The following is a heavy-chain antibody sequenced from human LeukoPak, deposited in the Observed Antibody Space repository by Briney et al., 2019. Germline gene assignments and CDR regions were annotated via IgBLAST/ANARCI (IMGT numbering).Heavy chain of an antibody. CDR2: INHSGST. V-gene: IGHV4-34*01. CDR1: GGSISSYY. D-gene: IGHD3-22*01. CDR3: ARRRRRRSIRYDSSGWIDY. J-gene: IGHJ4*02. Sequence: PSETLSLTCTVSGGSISSYYWSWIRQPPGKGLEWIGEINHSGSTNYNPSLKSRVTISVDTSKNQFSLKLSSVTAADTAVYYCARRRRRRSIRYDSSGWIDYWGQGTLVTVSS.